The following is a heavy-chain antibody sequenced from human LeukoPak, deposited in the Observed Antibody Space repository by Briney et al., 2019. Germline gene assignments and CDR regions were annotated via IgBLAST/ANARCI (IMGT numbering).Heavy chain of an antibody. Sequence: GGSLRLSCAASGFTFDDYAVHWVRQAPGKGLEWVSGISWNSGSIGYADSVKGRFTISRDNAKNSLYLQMNSLRAEDTAVYYCARVRNWFDPWGQGTLVTVSS. CDR1: GFTFDDYA. V-gene: IGHV3-9*01. CDR2: ISWNSGSI. CDR3: ARVRNWFDP. J-gene: IGHJ5*02.